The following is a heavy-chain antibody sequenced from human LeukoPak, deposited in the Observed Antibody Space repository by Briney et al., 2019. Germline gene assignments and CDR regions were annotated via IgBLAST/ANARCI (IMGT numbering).Heavy chain of an antibody. J-gene: IGHJ3*02. D-gene: IGHD1-26*01. CDR3: AIDPNVGATNAFDI. CDR2: IYHSGST. CDR1: GGSISSGGYS. Sequence: PSETLSLTCAVSGGSISSGGYSWSWIRQPPGKGLEWIGYIYHSGSTYYNPSLKSRVTISVDRSKNQFSLKLSSVTAADTAVYYCAIDPNVGATNAFDIWGQGTMVTVFS. V-gene: IGHV4-30-2*01.